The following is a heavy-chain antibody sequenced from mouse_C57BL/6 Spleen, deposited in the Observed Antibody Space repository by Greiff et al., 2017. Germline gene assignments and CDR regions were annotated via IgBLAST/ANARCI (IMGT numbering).Heavy chain of an antibody. D-gene: IGHD1-1*01. V-gene: IGHV1-15*01. CDR2: IDPETGGT. J-gene: IGHJ2*01. CDR3: TRSGSYIDY. CDR1: GYTFTDYE. Sequence: QVQLKESGAELVRPGASVTLSCKASGYTFTDYEMHWVKQTPVHGLEWIGAIDPETGGTAYNQKFKGKAILTADKSSSTAYMELRSLTSEDSAVYYCTRSGSYIDYWGQGTTLTVSS.